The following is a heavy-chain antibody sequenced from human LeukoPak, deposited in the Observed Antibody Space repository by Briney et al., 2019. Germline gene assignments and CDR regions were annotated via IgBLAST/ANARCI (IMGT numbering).Heavy chain of an antibody. CDR3: ARDWARVQPSGYYYYGMDV. Sequence: PGRSLRLSCAASGFTFSSYGMHWVRQAPGKGLEWVAVIWYDGSNKYYADSVKGRFTISRDNSKNTLYLQMNSLRAEDTAVYYCARDWARVQPSGYYYYGMDVWGQGTTVTVSS. D-gene: IGHD1-14*01. J-gene: IGHJ6*02. CDR2: IWYDGSNK. V-gene: IGHV3-33*01. CDR1: GFTFSSYG.